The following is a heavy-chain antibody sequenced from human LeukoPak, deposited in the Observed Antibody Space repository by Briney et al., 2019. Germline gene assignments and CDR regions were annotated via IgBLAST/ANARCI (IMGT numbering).Heavy chain of an antibody. J-gene: IGHJ3*02. CDR2: IYYSGST. V-gene: IGHV4-30-4*08. Sequence: SSETVSLTCTVSCGSISSADYNWSWIRQPPGKGLEGFGYIYYSGSTYYNLSLKSRVTIAVDTSKNQFSLKLSSVTAADTAVYYCAQDCSSATFYGDFDMWGQGTMVTVSS. CDR3: AQDCSSATFYGDFDM. D-gene: IGHD2-2*01. CDR1: CGSISSADYN.